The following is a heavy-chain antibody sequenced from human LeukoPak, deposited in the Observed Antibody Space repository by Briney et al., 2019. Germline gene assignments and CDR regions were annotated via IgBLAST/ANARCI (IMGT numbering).Heavy chain of an antibody. CDR2: INPNSGGT. J-gene: IGHJ4*02. CDR3: AREGPRDYVWGSYRTPDY. V-gene: IGHV1-2*02. CDR1: GYTFTGYY. Sequence: ASVKVSCKASGYTFTGYYMHWVRQAPGQGLEWMGWINPNSGGTNYAQKFQGRVTMTRDTSISTAYMELSRLRSDDTAVYYCAREGPRDYVWGSYRTPDYWGQGTLVTVSS. D-gene: IGHD3-16*02.